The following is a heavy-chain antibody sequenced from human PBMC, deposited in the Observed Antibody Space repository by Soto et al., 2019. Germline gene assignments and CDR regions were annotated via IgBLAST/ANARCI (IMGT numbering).Heavy chain of an antibody. J-gene: IGHJ6*02. Sequence: QVTLKESGPVLVKPTETLTLTCTVSGFSLSNARMGVSWIRQPPGKALEWLAHIFSNDEKSYSTSLKSRLTXSXDXXKSQVVLTMTNMDPVDTATYYCARISAYYYYGMDVWGQGTTVTVSS. CDR3: ARISAYYYYGMDV. CDR2: IFSNDEK. V-gene: IGHV2-26*01. CDR1: GFSLSNARMG.